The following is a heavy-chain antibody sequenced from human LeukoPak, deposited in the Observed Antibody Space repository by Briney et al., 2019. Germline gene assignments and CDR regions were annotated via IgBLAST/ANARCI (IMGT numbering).Heavy chain of an antibody. CDR3: ARQAFYYGSGSYAADY. D-gene: IGHD3-10*01. J-gene: IGHJ4*02. V-gene: IGHV5-51*01. Sequence: GESLKISCKGSGYSFTSYWIGWVRQMPGKGLEWMGIIYPGDSDTRYSPSFQGQVTISADKSISTAYLQWSGLKASDTAMYYCARQAFYYGSGSYAADYWGQGTLVTVSS. CDR1: GYSFTSYW. CDR2: IYPGDSDT.